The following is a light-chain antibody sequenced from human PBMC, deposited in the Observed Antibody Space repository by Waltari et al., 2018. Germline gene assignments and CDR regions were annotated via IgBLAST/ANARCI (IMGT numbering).Light chain of an antibody. CDR3: QQYADSST. CDR1: QSVSWNY. J-gene: IGKJ1*01. CDR2: GAS. Sequence: EIVLTQSPATLSLSPGEEATLSCRASQSVSWNYLAWYQQKPGQSPRLVIYGASTRATDVKGRFSGGGSGTDFTLNISRLEPEDFAMYYCQQYADSSTFGQGTKVESK. V-gene: IGKV3-20*01.